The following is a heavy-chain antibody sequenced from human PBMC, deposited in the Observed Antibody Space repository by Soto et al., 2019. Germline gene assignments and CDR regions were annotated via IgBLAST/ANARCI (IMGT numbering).Heavy chain of an antibody. CDR1: GFTFSSYG. V-gene: IGHV3-30*18. CDR2: ISYDGSNK. CDR3: AKEGSYLNFDY. Sequence: GGSLRFSCAASGFTFSSYGMHWVRQAPGKGLEWVAVISYDGSNKYYADSVKGRFTISRDNSKNTLYLQMNSLRAEDTAVYYCAKEGSYLNFDYWGQGTLVTVSS. J-gene: IGHJ4*02. D-gene: IGHD1-26*01.